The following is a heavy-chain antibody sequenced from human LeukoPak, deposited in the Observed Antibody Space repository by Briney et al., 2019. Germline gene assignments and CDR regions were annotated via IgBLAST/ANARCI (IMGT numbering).Heavy chain of an antibody. D-gene: IGHD3-3*01. Sequence: GGSLRLSCAASGFTFSSYAMNWVRQAPGKGLEWVSGISGSGGSTYYADSVKGRFTISRDNSKNTLYLQMNSLRAGDTAVYYCAKDYQDDFWSGYSGGDYWGQGTLVTVSS. CDR2: ISGSGGST. V-gene: IGHV3-23*01. CDR1: GFTFSSYA. CDR3: AKDYQDDFWSGYSGGDY. J-gene: IGHJ4*02.